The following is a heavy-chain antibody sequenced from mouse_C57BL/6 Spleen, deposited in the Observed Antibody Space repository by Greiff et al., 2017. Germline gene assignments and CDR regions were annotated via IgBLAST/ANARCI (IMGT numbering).Heavy chain of an antibody. V-gene: IGHV1-64*01. CDR3: ARGDDYDDVPYAMDY. D-gene: IGHD2-4*01. CDR2: IHPNSGST. J-gene: IGHJ4*01. Sequence: QVQLQQPGAELVKPGASVKLSCKASGYTFTSYWMHWVKQRPGQGLEWIGMIHPNSGSTNYNEKFKSKATLTVDKSSSTAYMQLSSLTSEDSAVYFCARGDDYDDVPYAMDYWGQGTSVTVSS. CDR1: GYTFTSYW.